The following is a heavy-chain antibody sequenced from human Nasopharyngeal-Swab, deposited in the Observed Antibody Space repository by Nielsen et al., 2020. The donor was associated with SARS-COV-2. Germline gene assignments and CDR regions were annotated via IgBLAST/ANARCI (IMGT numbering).Heavy chain of an antibody. V-gene: IGHV3-33*01. CDR1: GFTFSSYG. CDR2: IWYDGSNK. J-gene: IGHJ4*02. Sequence: GESLKISCAASGFTFSSYGMHWVRQAPGKGLEWVAVIWYDGSNKYYADSVKGRFTISRDNSKNTLYLQMNSLRAEDTAVYYYARDFPFGGDVVYWGQGTPVTVSS. D-gene: IGHD3-10*01. CDR3: ARDFPFGGDVVY.